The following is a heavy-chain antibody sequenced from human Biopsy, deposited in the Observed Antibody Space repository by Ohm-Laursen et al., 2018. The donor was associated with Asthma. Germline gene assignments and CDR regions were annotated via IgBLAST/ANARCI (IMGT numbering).Heavy chain of an antibody. CDR2: IKKDGSEK. CDR3: ARGGYCTSPTCPWGRYATDV. J-gene: IGHJ6*02. V-gene: IGHV3-7*01. D-gene: IGHD2-2*01. Sequence: LSLTCAASGFTFSSYWMSWIRQAPGKGLEWVANIKKDGSEKYYVDSVKGRFTISRDNAKNSLYLHMNSLRAEDTAVYYCARGGYCTSPTCPWGRYATDVWGQGTTVTVSS. CDR1: GFTFSSYW.